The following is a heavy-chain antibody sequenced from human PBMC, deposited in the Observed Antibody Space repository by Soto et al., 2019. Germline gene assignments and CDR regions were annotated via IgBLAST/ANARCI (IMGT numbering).Heavy chain of an antibody. J-gene: IGHJ5*02. CDR1: GGTFSSYA. V-gene: IGHV1-69*12. CDR2: IIPIVGTA. CDR3: ARARNPGEPNWFDP. D-gene: IGHD3-16*01. Sequence: QVQLVQSGAEVKKPGSSVKVSCKASGGTFSSYAISWVRQAPGQGLEWMGGIIPIVGTANYAQKFQGRVTSTADESKSTAYMELSSLRSEDTAVYYWARARNPGEPNWFDPWGQGTLVTVSS.